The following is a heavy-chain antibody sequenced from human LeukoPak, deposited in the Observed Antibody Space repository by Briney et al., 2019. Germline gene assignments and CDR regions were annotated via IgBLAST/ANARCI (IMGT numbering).Heavy chain of an antibody. D-gene: IGHD3-9*01. CDR1: GFTFNRNA. CDR2: ISGSGGST. J-gene: IGHJ4*02. Sequence: GGSLRLSCAASGFTFNRNAISWVRQAPGKGLEWVSAISGSGGSTYYADSVKGRFTISRDNSKNTLYLQMNSLRAEDTAVYYCAKTPYYDILTGYYIVATNFDYWGQGTLVTVSS. CDR3: AKTPYYDILTGYYIVATNFDY. V-gene: IGHV3-23*01.